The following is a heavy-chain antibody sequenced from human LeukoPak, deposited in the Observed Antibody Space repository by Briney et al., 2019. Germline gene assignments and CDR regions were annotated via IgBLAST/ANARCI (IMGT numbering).Heavy chain of an antibody. CDR2: TNHSGST. J-gene: IGHJ6*02. D-gene: IGHD6-6*01. Sequence: SETLSLTCAVYGGSFSGYYWNWIRQPPGKGLEWIGETNHSGSTNYNPSLKSRVTISVDTSKNQFSLKLNSVTAADTAVYYCASLIAARPRPPYYYYYGMDVWGQGTTVTVSS. CDR1: GGSFSGYY. V-gene: IGHV4-34*01. CDR3: ASLIAARPRPPYYYYYGMDV.